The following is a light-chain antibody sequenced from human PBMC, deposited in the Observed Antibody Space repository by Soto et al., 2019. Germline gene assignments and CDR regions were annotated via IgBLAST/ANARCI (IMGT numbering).Light chain of an antibody. CDR3: QQYDSSPYT. CDR1: RSLSGN. CDR2: DAS. J-gene: IGKJ2*01. V-gene: IGKV3-20*01. Sequence: EIVMTQYPDTLSVSQGERATLSCRGSRSLSGNLXSYHXKPGQAPRLLIYDASSRATGIPDRFSGSGSGTDFTLTISRLEPEDFAVYYCQQYDSSPYTFGQGTKVDIK.